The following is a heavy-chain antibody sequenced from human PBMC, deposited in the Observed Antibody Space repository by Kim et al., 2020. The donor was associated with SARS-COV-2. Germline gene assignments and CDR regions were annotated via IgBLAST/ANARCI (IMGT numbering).Heavy chain of an antibody. V-gene: IGHV4-30-4*02. D-gene: IGHD3-10*01. J-gene: IGHJ4*02. CDR1: GGSISSGDYY. CDR3: ARVFSPDLRGDCFDC. CDR2: ISYTDNT. Sequence: SDTLSLTCTVSGGSISSGDYYWSWIRQAPGKGLEWIGYISYTDNTYFNPSLKSRLTISIDTSKNQFSLKLSSVTAADTPVYYCARVFSPDLRGDCFDCWGQGTLVTVSS.